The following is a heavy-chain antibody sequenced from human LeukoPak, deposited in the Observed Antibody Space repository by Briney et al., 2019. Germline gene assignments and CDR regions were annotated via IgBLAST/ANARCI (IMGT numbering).Heavy chain of an antibody. CDR2: ISSSGTTI. Sequence: GGSLRPSCAASGFTFSSYEMNWVRQAPGKGLEWVSYISSSGTTIYYADSVKGRFTISRDNAKNSLYLQMNSLRAEDTAVYYCAREVGPLDYWGQGTLVTVSS. J-gene: IGHJ4*02. CDR3: AREVGPLDY. V-gene: IGHV3-48*03. CDR1: GFTFSSYE. D-gene: IGHD2-15*01.